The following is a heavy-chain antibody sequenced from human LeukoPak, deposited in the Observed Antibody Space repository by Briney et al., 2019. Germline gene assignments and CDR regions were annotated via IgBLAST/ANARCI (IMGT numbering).Heavy chain of an antibody. J-gene: IGHJ4*02. V-gene: IGHV4-59*01. CDR2: IYYSGST. CDR3: AGGVVTTGGFNFDY. Sequence: SETLSLTCSVSGGSISSYYWSWIRQPPGKGLEWIGYIYYSGSTNYNPSLKSRVTISVDTSKNQFSLKLSSVTAADTAVYYCAGGVVTTGGFNFDYWGQGTLVTVSS. D-gene: IGHD2-21*02. CDR1: GGSISSYY.